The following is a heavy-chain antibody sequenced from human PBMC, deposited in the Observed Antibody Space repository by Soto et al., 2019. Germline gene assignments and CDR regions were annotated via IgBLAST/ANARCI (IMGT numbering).Heavy chain of an antibody. J-gene: IGHJ3*01. V-gene: IGHV4-4*02. D-gene: IGHD1-20*01. Sequence: QVQLQESGPGLVKPSGTLSLTCAVSGGSISSSHWWTWVRQSPGKGLAYIGEISHSGTSNSNPSLKRRVTLAGDRSKNHFSLTLTSVTAADTAVYYCARVVLSITRGAVDAWGQGTPVIVSS. CDR2: ISHSGTS. CDR3: ARVVLSITRGAVDA. CDR1: GGSISSSHW.